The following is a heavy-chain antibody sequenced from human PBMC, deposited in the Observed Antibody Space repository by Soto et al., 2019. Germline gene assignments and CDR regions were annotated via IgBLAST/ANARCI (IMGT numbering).Heavy chain of an antibody. CDR1: VLTFRVYV. V-gene: IGHV3-30*18. D-gene: IGHD3-22*01. Sequence: RHSGAAPVLTFRVYVIQWVRKAPGRGLEWVALMSSDGNNKFYVNSAKGRFTISRDNSKNTVFLQMSSLRVEDTAMYYCAKGGSSSGYFAIDNWGQGTLVNVSS. CDR2: MSSDGNNK. J-gene: IGHJ4*02. CDR3: AKGGSSSGYFAIDN.